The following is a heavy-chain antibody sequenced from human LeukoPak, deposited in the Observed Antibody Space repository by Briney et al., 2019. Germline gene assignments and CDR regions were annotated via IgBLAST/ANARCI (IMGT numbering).Heavy chain of an antibody. CDR3: ARAPQNWNGVVDY. V-gene: IGHV3-33*01. Sequence: GGSLRLSCEASGFTFSHYGMHWVRQAPGKGLEWVAVIWSDATNQYYADSVKGRFTISRDNFKNTVSLQMNSLRAEDTAVYYCARAPQNWNGVVDYWGQGTLVTVSS. CDR1: GFTFSHYG. J-gene: IGHJ4*02. D-gene: IGHD1-1*01. CDR2: IWSDATNQ.